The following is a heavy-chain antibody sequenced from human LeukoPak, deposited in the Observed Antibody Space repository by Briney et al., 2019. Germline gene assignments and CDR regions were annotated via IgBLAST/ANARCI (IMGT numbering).Heavy chain of an antibody. CDR2: ISYSGSTT. J-gene: IGHJ4*02. CDR3: ARGQLDLDY. Sequence: GGSLRLSCAASGLIFSDYYMSWIRQAPGKGLEWVSYISYSGSTTNYADSVRGQFTVSRDNTKDSLYLEMDSLRVEDTAVYYCARGQLDLDYWGQGTLVTVSS. CDR1: GLIFSDYY. D-gene: IGHD6-13*01. V-gene: IGHV3-11*01.